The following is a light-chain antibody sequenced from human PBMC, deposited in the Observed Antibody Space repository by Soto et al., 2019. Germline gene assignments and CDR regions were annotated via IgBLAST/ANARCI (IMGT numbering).Light chain of an antibody. V-gene: IGLV1-40*01. Sequence: QSVLTQPPSVSGAPGQRVTISCTGSSSNIGAGYDVIWYQQLPGTAPKLLIYGNSNRPSGVPDRFSGSKSGTSASLAISGLLAEDEADYYSQSYGRSLSGVVFGGGTKVTVL. J-gene: IGLJ2*01. CDR2: GNS. CDR3: QSYGRSLSGVV. CDR1: SSNIGAGYD.